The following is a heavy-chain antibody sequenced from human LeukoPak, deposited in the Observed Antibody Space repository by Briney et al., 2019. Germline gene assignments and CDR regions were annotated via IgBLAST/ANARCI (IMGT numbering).Heavy chain of an antibody. Sequence: GGSLRLSCAASGFTFSSYWMHWVRQIPGKGLLWVSQINTDGTTTNYADTVKGRFTISRDNAKNTLYLQMNNLRAEDTGVFYCARDTALYYMDVWGKGTTVTVS. CDR1: GFTFSSYW. CDR3: ARDTALYYMDV. D-gene: IGHD5-18*01. CDR2: INTDGTTT. V-gene: IGHV3-74*01. J-gene: IGHJ6*03.